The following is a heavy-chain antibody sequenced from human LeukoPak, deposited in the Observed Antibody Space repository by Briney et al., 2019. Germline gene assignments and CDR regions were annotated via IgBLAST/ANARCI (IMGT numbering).Heavy chain of an antibody. D-gene: IGHD3-3*01. CDR2: IIPIFGTA. CDR1: GGTFSSYA. Sequence: ASVKVSCKASGGTFSSYATSWVRQAPGQGLEWMGGIIPIFGTANYAQKFQGRVTITTDESTSTAYMELSSLRSEDTAVYYCARSYDFWSGTFTLDYWGQGTLVTVSS. V-gene: IGHV1-69*05. J-gene: IGHJ4*02. CDR3: ARSYDFWSGTFTLDY.